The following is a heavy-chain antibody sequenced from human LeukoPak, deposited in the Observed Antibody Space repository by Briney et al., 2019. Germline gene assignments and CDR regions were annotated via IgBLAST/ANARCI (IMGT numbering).Heavy chain of an antibody. CDR3: ARETRRGTNFDY. CDR1: GFTFSDYS. J-gene: IGHJ4*02. Sequence: PGGSLRLSCAASGFTFSDYSMNWVCQAPGKGLEWVSFISSSSSTIYYADSVKGRFTISRDNAQNSVYLQMNSLRAEDTAVYYCARETRRGTNFDYWGQGTQVTVSS. V-gene: IGHV3-48*01. CDR2: ISSSSSTI.